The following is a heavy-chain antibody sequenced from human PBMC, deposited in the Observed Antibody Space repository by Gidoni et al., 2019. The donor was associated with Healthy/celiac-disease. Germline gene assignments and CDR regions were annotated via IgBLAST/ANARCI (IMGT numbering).Heavy chain of an antibody. J-gene: IGHJ2*01. CDR2: IYYSGST. V-gene: IGHV4-39*01. D-gene: IGHD3-10*01. CDR1: GGSISSSSYY. CDR3: ARADSQWPIIWYFDL. Sequence: QLQLQESGPGLVKPSETLSLTCTVSGGSISSSSYYWGWIRQPPGKGLEWIGSIYYSGSTYYNPSLKSRVTISVDTSKNQFSLKLSSVTAADTAVYYCARADSQWPIIWYFDLWGRGTLVTVSS.